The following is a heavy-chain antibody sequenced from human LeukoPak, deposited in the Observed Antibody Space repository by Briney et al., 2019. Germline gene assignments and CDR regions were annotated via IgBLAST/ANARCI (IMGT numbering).Heavy chain of an antibody. J-gene: IGHJ4*02. D-gene: IGHD3-10*01. CDR3: ARDGDKMVRGERTMVRGNDY. CDR1: GFTFSSYG. CDR2: ISYDGSNK. Sequence: GGSLRLSCAASGFTFSSYGMHWVRQAPGKGLEWVAVISYDGSNKYYADSVKGRFTISRDNAKNSLYLQMNSLRAEDTAVYYCARDGDKMVRGERTMVRGNDYWGQGTLVTVSS. V-gene: IGHV3-30*03.